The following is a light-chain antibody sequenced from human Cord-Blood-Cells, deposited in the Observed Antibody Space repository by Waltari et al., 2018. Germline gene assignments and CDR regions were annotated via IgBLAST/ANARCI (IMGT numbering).Light chain of an antibody. V-gene: IGLV2-14*01. CDR2: DVR. Sequence: QSALTQPAPVSGSPAQSLTISCPGTRRDVCGYIHFSWYQQHPGNAPKLMIYDVRNRPSGVSNRFSGSKSGNTASLTISGLQAEGEADYYCSSYTSSSALVVFGGGTKLTVL. CDR1: RRDVCGYIH. J-gene: IGLJ2*01. CDR3: SSYTSSSALVV.